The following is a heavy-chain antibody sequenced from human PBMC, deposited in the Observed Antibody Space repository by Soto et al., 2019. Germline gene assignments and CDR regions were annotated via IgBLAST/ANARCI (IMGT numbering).Heavy chain of an antibody. CDR1: GYSFTSQY. CDR2: INPNGGST. CDR3: GGEEWLPPGGGGTEPLDI. D-gene: IGHD5-12*01. Sequence: QVQLVQSGAEVEKPGASVKISCKASGYSFTSQYVHWVRQAPGQGLEWMGIINPNGGSTTYAQKYKGRVTMTGDPSTSTDRMELSSLASEDPAVYYWGGEEWLPPGGGGTEPLDIWGQGTMVTVAS. V-gene: IGHV1-46*03. J-gene: IGHJ3*02.